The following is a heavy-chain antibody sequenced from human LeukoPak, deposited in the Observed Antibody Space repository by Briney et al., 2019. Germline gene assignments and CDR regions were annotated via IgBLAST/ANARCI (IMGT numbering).Heavy chain of an antibody. CDR2: IFYSGSP. CDR1: GGSISSYY. CDR3: ARVGYIAAAGTYDY. V-gene: IGHV4-59*08. J-gene: IGHJ4*02. Sequence: SETLSLTCTVSGGSISSYYWSWIRQPPGKGLEWIGNIFYSGSPNYNPSLKSRVTTSFDTSKNQFSLKLSFVTAADTAVYYCARVGYIAAAGTYDYWGQGTLVTVSS. D-gene: IGHD6-13*01.